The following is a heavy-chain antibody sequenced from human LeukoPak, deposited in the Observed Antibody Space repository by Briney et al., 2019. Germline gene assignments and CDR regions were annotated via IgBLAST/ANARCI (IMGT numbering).Heavy chain of an antibody. J-gene: IGHJ4*02. V-gene: IGHV4-59*01. CDR1: DDSISSYY. D-gene: IGHD6-13*01. Sequence: SETLSLTCTVSDDSISSYYWSWIRQPPGKGLEWIGYIFYSGSTNCNPSLKSRVTISLDTSKNQLSLKLISVTAADTAVYYCAPDLRGSAWSLDYWGQGTLVTVSS. CDR3: APDLRGSAWSLDY. CDR2: IFYSGST.